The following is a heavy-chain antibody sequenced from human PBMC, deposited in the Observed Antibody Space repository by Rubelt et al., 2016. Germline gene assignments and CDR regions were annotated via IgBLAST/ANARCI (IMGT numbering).Heavy chain of an antibody. V-gene: IGHV3-73*01. Sequence: HWVRQASGKGLEWVGRIRSKANSYATAYAASVKGRFTISRDDSKNTAYLQMNSLKIEDTAVYYCARNAYTYGPFDYWGLGTLVTVSS. CDR3: ARNAYTYGPFDY. J-gene: IGHJ4*02. D-gene: IGHD5-18*01. CDR2: IRSKANSYAT.